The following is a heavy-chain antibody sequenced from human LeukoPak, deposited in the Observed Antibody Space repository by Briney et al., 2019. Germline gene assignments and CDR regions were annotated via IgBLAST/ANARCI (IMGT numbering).Heavy chain of an antibody. CDR1: GFTFSSYA. CDR2: ISGSADNT. V-gene: IGHV3-23*01. CDR3: ATSPTFDP. Sequence: GGSLRLPCAASGFTFSSYAMSWVRQAPGKGLEWVSAISGSADNTYYADSVKGRFTISRDNSKNTLYLQMNNLRAEDTAVYYCATSPTFDPWGQGTLVTVSS. J-gene: IGHJ5*02.